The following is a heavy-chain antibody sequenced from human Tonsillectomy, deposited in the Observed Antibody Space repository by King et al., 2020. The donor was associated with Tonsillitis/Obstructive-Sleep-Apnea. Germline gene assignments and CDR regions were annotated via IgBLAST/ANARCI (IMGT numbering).Heavy chain of an antibody. Sequence: VQLVESGGGLVQPEGSLRLSCAASGFTFSSCCMSWVRQAPGKGLEWVANIKQDGSEKYYVDSVKGRFTISRDNAKNSLYLQMNSLRAGDTAVYYCARDSNYYVFDYWGQGTLVTVSS. CDR1: GFTFSSCC. CDR3: ARDSNYYVFDY. D-gene: IGHD3-10*02. V-gene: IGHV3-7*03. J-gene: IGHJ4*02. CDR2: IKQDGSEK.